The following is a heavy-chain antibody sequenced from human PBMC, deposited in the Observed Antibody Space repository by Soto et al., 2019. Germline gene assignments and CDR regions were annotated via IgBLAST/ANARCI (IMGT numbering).Heavy chain of an antibody. D-gene: IGHD3-3*02. CDR2: IYYNGNT. Sequence: SETLSLTCIVSGASLSSSSYYWAWIRQPPGKGLEWIGTIYYNGNTYYNPSLKSRVTISLDTSKNGLSLKLSSVTATDTAVYYWGKHIWIFFLREKNYGGQGTLVPSSS. V-gene: IGHV4-39*01. CDR1: GASLSSSSYY. J-gene: IGHJ4*02. CDR3: GKHIWIFFLREKNY.